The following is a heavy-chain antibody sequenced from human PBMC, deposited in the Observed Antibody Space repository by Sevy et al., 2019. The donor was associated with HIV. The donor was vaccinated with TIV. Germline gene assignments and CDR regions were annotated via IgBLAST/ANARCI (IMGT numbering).Heavy chain of an antibody. CDR1: GLTFSSDS. V-gene: IGHV3-48*02. CDR3: ARDVDTPFVRSFDS. J-gene: IGHJ4*02. CDR2: ISSSSRTI. Sequence: GGSLRLSCVVSGLTFSSDSMNWVRQAPGKGLEWLASISSSSRTIYYADSVEGRFTISRDNDKKSVFLQMNNLRDEDSATYYCARDVDTPFVRSFDSWGQGTLVTVSS. D-gene: IGHD5-18*01.